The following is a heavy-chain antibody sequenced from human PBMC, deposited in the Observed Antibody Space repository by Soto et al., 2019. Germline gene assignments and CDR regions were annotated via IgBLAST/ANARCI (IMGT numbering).Heavy chain of an antibody. D-gene: IGHD3-22*01. CDR3: ARHYAVGYSSYYGMDV. Sequence: PSETLSLTCTVSGGSISSSSYYWGWIRQPPGKGLEWIGSIYYSGSTYYNTSLKSRVTISVDTSKNQFSLKLSSVTAADMVVYYCARHYAVGYSSYYGMDVWGQGTTVTVSS. CDR2: IYYSGST. V-gene: IGHV4-39*01. CDR1: GGSISSSSYY. J-gene: IGHJ6*02.